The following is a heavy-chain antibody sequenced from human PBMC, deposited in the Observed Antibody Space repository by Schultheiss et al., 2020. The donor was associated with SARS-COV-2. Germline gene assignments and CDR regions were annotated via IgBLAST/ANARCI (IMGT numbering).Heavy chain of an antibody. CDR2: IDHSGST. J-gene: IGHJ5*02. CDR3: AREGIAARGAYNWFDP. V-gene: IGHV4-38-2*02. D-gene: IGHD6-6*01. CDR1: GYSISSGYY. Sequence: SETLSLTCAVSGYSISSGYYWVWIRQTPGKGLEWIGSIDHSGSTYYTPSLRRRISMSVDTSKNQFSLQLRSVTAADTAVYYCAREGIAARGAYNWFDPWGQGTPVTVSS.